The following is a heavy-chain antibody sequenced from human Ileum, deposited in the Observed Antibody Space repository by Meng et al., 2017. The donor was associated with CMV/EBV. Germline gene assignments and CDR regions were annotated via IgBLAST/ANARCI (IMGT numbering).Heavy chain of an antibody. CDR3: AKDRWDKGLPPDDFDI. D-gene: IGHD1-26*01. CDR2: ISWNSGSI. CDR1: GFTFDDYA. V-gene: IGHV3-9*01. J-gene: IGHJ3*02. Sequence: SLKISCAASGFTFDDYAMHWVRQAPGKGLEWVSGISWNSGSIGYADSVKGRFTISRDNAKNSLYLQMNSLRAEDTALYYCAKDRWDKGLPPDDFDIWGQGTMVTVSS.